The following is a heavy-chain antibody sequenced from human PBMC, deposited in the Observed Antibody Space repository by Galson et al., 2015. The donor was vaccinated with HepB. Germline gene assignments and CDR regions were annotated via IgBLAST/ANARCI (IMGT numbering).Heavy chain of an antibody. CDR3: ARGVAVAGHTLGN. CDR1: GFTFSSYG. J-gene: IGHJ4*02. Sequence: LRLSCAASGFTFSSYGMHWVRQAPGKGLEWIGSIYYSGSTYYNPSLKSRVTISVDTSKNQFSLKLSSVTAADTAVYYCARGVAVAGHTLGNWGQGTLVTVSS. CDR2: IYYSGST. D-gene: IGHD6-19*01. V-gene: IGHV4-39*01.